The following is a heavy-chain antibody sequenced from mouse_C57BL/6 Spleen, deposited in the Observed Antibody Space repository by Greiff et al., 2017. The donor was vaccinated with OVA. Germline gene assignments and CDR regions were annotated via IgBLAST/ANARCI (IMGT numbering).Heavy chain of an antibody. CDR2: IDPSESYT. CDR3: ARGGREFAY. J-gene: IGHJ3*01. D-gene: IGHD3-3*01. Sequence: QVQLQQPGAELVKPGASVKLSCKASGYTFTSYWMQWVKQRPGQGLEWIGEIDPSESYTNYNQKFKGKATLTVDTSSSTAYMQLSSLTSEDSAVYNCARGGREFAYWGQGTLVTVSA. V-gene: IGHV1-50*01. CDR1: GYTFTSYW.